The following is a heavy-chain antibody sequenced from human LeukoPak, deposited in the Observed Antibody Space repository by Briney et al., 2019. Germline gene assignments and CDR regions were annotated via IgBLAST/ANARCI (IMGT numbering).Heavy chain of an antibody. CDR3: AKDQGHDILTGYTDY. CDR1: GFTFSSYA. V-gene: IGHV3-23*01. Sequence: GGSLRLSCAASGFTFSSYAMSWVRQAPGKGLEWVSAISGSGGSTYYADSVKGRFTISRDNSKSTLYLQMNSLRAEDTAVYYCAKDQGHDILTGYTDYWGQGTLVTVSS. J-gene: IGHJ4*02. D-gene: IGHD3-9*01. CDR2: ISGSGGST.